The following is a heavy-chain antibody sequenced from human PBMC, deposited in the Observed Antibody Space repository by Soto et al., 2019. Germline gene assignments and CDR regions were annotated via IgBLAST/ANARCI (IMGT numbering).Heavy chain of an antibody. Sequence: QLQLQESGPGLVKPSETLSLTCTVSGGSISSSSHYWGWIRQPPGKGLEGIGSLYYSGSTYYNQSLTSRVTISLDTSKIHFSLKLSSVTAADAAVYYCERILGGPNWFYPWGKGTLVTVSS. CDR1: GGSISSSSHY. J-gene: IGHJ5*02. CDR3: ERILGGPNWFYP. V-gene: IGHV4-39*01. CDR2: LYYSGST. D-gene: IGHD3-16*01.